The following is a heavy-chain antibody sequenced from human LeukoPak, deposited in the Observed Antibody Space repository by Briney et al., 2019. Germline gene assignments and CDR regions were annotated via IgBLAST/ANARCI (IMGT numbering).Heavy chain of an antibody. Sequence: SETLFLTCTVSGGSISSGANYWSWIRQPPGRGLEWIGYISHSESAYYSPSLESRITISVDRSKNQFSLKLKSVTAADTAIYYCARDGGTTSNPSHDTFAIWGQGTMVAVSS. V-gene: IGHV4-30-2*01. CDR2: ISHSESA. D-gene: IGHD4-11*01. J-gene: IGHJ3*02. CDR1: GGSISSGANY. CDR3: ARDGGTTSNPSHDTFAI.